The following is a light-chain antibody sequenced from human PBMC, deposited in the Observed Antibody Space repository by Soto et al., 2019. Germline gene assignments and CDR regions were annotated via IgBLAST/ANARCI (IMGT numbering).Light chain of an antibody. CDR3: QRRSNWPPIT. CDR1: QSVSSY. J-gene: IGKJ5*01. Sequence: DIVLTQSPATLSLSPGERATLSCRASQSVSSYLAWYQQKPGQAPRLLIYDASNRATGIPVRFSGSGSGTDFTLTISSLEPEDFAVYYCQRRSNWPPITFGQGTRLEI. CDR2: DAS. V-gene: IGKV3-11*01.